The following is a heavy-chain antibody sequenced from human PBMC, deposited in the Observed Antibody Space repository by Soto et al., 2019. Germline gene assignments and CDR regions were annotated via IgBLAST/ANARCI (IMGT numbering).Heavy chain of an antibody. V-gene: IGHV1-3*01. CDR3: ARDPGYSYGYN. Sequence: QVQLVQSGAEVKKPGASVKVSCKASGYTFNSYAMNWVRQAPGQRLEWMGWINAGNGNTKYSQKFQGRVTITRDTSASTAYRALSSLRSEDTAVYYCARDPGYSYGYNWGQGTLVTVSS. D-gene: IGHD5-18*01. CDR1: GYTFNSYA. CDR2: INAGNGNT. J-gene: IGHJ4*02.